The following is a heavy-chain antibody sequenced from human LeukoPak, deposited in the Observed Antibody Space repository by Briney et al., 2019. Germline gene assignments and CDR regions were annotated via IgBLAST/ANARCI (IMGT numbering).Heavy chain of an antibody. CDR2: IYYSGST. D-gene: IGHD6-13*01. CDR3: ARGYSSSWYLNYFDY. CDR1: GGSFSSYY. J-gene: IGHJ4*02. V-gene: IGHV4-39*07. Sequence: SETLSLTCAVYGGSFSSYYWGWIRQPPGKGLEWIGSIYYSGSTYYNPSLKSRVTISVDTSKNQFSLKLSSVTAADTAVYYCARGYSSSWYLNYFDYWGQGTLVTVSS.